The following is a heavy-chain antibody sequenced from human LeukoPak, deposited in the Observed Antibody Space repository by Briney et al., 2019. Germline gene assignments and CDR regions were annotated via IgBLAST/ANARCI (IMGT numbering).Heavy chain of an antibody. CDR2: IIPIFGTA. D-gene: IGHD1-26*01. CDR1: GGTFSSYA. V-gene: IGHV1-69*05. CDR3: ARGRIVGATTNYFDY. Sequence: SVKVSCKASGGTFSSYAISWVRQAPGRGLEWMGGIIPIFGTANYAQKFQGRVTITTDQSTSTAYMELSSLRSEDTAVYYCARGRIVGATTNYFDYWGQGTLVTVPS. J-gene: IGHJ4*02.